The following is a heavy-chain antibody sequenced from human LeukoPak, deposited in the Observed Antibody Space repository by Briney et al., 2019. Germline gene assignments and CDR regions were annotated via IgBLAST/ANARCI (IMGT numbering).Heavy chain of an antibody. CDR3: ATGYYDILTGYYTPAHFDY. Sequence: ASVKVSCKVSGYTLTELSMHWVRQAPGKGLEWMGGFDPEDGETIYAQKFLGRVTMTEDTSTDTAYMELSSLRSEDTAVYYCATGYYDILTGYYTPAHFDYWGQGTLVTVSS. V-gene: IGHV1-24*01. J-gene: IGHJ4*02. CDR1: GYTLTELS. D-gene: IGHD3-9*01. CDR2: FDPEDGET.